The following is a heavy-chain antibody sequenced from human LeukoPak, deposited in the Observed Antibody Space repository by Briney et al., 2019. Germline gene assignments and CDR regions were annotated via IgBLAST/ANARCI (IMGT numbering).Heavy chain of an antibody. CDR2: ISGTGGST. D-gene: IGHD3-22*01. Sequence: GGSLRLSCAASGFTFSSYAMSWVRQAPGKGLEWVSAISGTGGSTYYADSVKGRFTISRDNSKNTLYLQMNSLRAEDTAVYYRAKENYDSSGYTQSDYWGQGTLVTVSS. CDR1: GFTFSSYA. CDR3: AKENYDSSGYTQSDY. V-gene: IGHV3-23*01. J-gene: IGHJ4*02.